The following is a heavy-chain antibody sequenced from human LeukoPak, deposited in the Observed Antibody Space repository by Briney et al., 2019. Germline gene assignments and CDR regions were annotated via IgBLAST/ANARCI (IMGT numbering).Heavy chain of an antibody. CDR2: ISGSGGST. D-gene: IGHD6-19*01. CDR3: AKEGLVQGPFDY. Sequence: GGSLRLSCAASGFPFSSHAMHWVRQAPGKGLEWVSAISGSGGSTYYADSVKGRFTVSRDNSKNTLYLQMNSLRAEDTAVYYCAKEGLVQGPFDYWGQGTLVTVSS. CDR1: GFPFSSHA. V-gene: IGHV3-23*01. J-gene: IGHJ4*02.